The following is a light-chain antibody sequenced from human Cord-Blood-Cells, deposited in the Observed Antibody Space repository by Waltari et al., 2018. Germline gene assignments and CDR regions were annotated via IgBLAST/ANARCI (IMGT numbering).Light chain of an antibody. V-gene: IGLV2-14*01. CDR3: SSYTSSSTLV. CDR2: DVS. CDR1: SSDVGCYNY. J-gene: IGLJ3*02. Sequence: QSALTQPASVSGSPGQSITISCTGTSSDVGCYNYVSWYQQHTGKAPQLMIYDVSKQPSGVSNRFSGSKSGNTASLTISGLQAEDEADYYCSSYTSSSTLVFGGGTKLTVL.